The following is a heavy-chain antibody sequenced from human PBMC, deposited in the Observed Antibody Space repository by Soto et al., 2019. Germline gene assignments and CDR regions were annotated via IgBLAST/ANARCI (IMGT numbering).Heavy chain of an antibody. CDR3: ARKMTTRALGGSAFDI. CDR2: IIPIFGTA. V-gene: IGHV1-69*13. Sequence: SVKVSCKDSVGTFNSYAISWVRQEPGQGLEWMGGIIPIFGTANYAQKFQGRVTITADESTSTAYMELSSLRSEDTAVYYCARKMTTRALGGSAFDIWGQGTMVTVSS. J-gene: IGHJ3*02. CDR1: VGTFNSYA. D-gene: IGHD4-4*01.